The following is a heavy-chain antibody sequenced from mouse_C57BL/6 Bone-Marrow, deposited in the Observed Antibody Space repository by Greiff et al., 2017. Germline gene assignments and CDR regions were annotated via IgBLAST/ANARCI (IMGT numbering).Heavy chain of an antibody. Sequence: LVESGAELVKPGASVKISCKASGYAFSSYWMNWVKQRPGKGLEWIGQIYPGDGDTNYNGKFTGKATLTADKSSSTAYMQLSSLTSEDSAVYFCARGGYGSILYYYAIDYWGQGTSVTVSS. CDR2: IYPGDGDT. CDR1: GYAFSSYW. CDR3: ARGGYGSILYYYAIDY. V-gene: IGHV1-80*01. D-gene: IGHD1-1*01. J-gene: IGHJ4*01.